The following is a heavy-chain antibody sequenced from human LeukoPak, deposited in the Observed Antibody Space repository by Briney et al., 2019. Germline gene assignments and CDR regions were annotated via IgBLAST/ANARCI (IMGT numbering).Heavy chain of an antibody. V-gene: IGHV3-21*01. CDR3: ARSAPGVYYYYMDV. CDR2: ISSSSSYI. J-gene: IGHJ6*03. Sequence: GGSLRLSCAASGFTFSSYSMNWVRQAPGKGLEWVSSISSSSSYIYYADSVKGRFTISRDNAKNSLYLQMNSLRAEDTAVYYCARSAPGVYYYYMDVWGKGTTVTVSS. D-gene: IGHD3-10*01. CDR1: GFTFSSYS.